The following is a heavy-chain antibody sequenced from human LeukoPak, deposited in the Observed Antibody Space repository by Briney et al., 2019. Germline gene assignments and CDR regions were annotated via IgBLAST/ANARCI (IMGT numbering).Heavy chain of an antibody. V-gene: IGHV5-51*01. CDR2: IHPGDSDT. D-gene: IGHD5-24*01. Sequence: GGSLQISCKGSGYSFTTYWIGWVRQMPGKGLEWMGIIHPGDSDTRYSPSFQGQVTISADKSISTAYLQWSSLKASDTAMYYCARHFDGYNTNWGQGTLVTVSS. J-gene: IGHJ4*02. CDR3: ARHFDGYNTN. CDR1: GYSFTTYW.